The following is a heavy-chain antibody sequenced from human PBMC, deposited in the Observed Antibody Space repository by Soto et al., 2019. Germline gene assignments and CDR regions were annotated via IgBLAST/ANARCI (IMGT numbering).Heavy chain of an antibody. V-gene: IGHV3-66*01. CDR1: GFDVSNTD. J-gene: IGHJ4*02. CDR2: IYSGGYT. D-gene: IGHD3-22*01. Sequence: EVQLVESGGDLVQRGGSLRLSCAASGFDVSNTDMSWVRQAPGKGLEWVSVIYSGGYTNYADSVKGRFIVSRDSPKNTLDLQMDSLRAEDTAVYSCAREAIIVIAAPEYYFDYWGQGTLVTVSS. CDR3: AREAIIVIAAPEYYFDY.